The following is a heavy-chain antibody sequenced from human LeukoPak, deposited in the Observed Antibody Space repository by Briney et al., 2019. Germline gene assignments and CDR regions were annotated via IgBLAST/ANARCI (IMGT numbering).Heavy chain of an antibody. CDR1: GFTFSDYA. CDR3: ASQRSASRTGNRDFDY. D-gene: IGHD4-23*01. J-gene: IGHJ4*02. Sequence: GGSLRLSCAASGFTFSDYAMRWVRQAPGKGLEWLSEISGGGGGAYYADSVKGRFTISRDNSKNTLYLQMNSLRAEDTAVYYCASQRSASRTGNRDFDYWGQGTLVTVSS. CDR2: ISGGGGGA. V-gene: IGHV3-23*01.